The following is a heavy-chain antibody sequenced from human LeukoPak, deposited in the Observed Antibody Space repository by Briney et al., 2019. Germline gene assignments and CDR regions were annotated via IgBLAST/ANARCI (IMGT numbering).Heavy chain of an antibody. CDR1: GFTFSSYL. CDR2: ISGSGGRS. Sequence: RGSLRLSRAASGFTFSSYLMSWVRQAPGKGLEWVSAISGSGGRSYYTDSVKGRFNISRDNSKNTLYLQMNSLRAEDTAIYYGSKDIRSGYFDYWGQGTLVTVSS. D-gene: IGHD7-27*01. V-gene: IGHV3-23*01. CDR3: SKDIRSGYFDY. J-gene: IGHJ4*02.